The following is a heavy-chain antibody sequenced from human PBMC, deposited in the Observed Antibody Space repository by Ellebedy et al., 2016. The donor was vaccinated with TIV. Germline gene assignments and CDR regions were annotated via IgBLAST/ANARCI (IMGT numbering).Heavy chain of an antibody. CDR3: ARGESGSYYAFDI. D-gene: IGHD1-26*01. J-gene: IGHJ3*02. V-gene: IGHV5-51*01. CDR1: GYSFTSYW. CDR2: IYPGDSDT. Sequence: GGSLRLXXKGSGYSFTSYWIGWVRQMPGKGLEWMGIIYPGDSDTRYSPSFQGQVTISADKSISTAYLQWSSLKASDTAMYYCARGESGSYYAFDIWGQGTMVTVSS.